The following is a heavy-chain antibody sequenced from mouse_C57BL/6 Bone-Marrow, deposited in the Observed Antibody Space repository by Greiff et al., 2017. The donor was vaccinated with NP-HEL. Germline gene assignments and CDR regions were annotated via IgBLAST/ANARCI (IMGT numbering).Heavy chain of an antibody. Sequence: QVQLKQPGAELVMPGASVKLSCKASGYTFTSYWMHWVKQRPGQGLEWIGEIDPSDSYTNYNQKFKGKSTLTVDKSSSTAYMQLSSLTSEDSAVYYCARKIYYYGYWYFDVWGTGTTVTVSS. CDR1: GYTFTSYW. CDR3: ARKIYYYGYWYFDV. J-gene: IGHJ1*03. V-gene: IGHV1-69*01. CDR2: IDPSDSYT. D-gene: IGHD1-1*01.